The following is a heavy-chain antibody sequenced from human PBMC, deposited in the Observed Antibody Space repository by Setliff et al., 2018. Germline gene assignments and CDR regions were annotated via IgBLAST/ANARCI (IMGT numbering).Heavy chain of an antibody. Sequence: RASVKVSCKTSGYTFTNYGITWVRQAPGQGLEWMGWINNYSFKTNYPQKFLGRVTVTTDTSTGTAYMELGSLTSDDTAIYYCARINFYVSSGYYYAPDYWGPGTLVTV. V-gene: IGHV1-18*01. D-gene: IGHD3-22*01. CDR1: GYTFTNYG. CDR2: INNYSFKT. CDR3: ARINFYVSSGYYYAPDY. J-gene: IGHJ4*02.